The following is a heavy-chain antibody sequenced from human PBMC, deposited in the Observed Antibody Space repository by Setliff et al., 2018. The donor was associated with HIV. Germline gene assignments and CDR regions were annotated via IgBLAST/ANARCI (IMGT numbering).Heavy chain of an antibody. CDR1: GGSISFYY. V-gene: IGHV4-59*01. J-gene: IGHJ4*02. CDR3: ARGKRYCTNTTCNGGRGWDS. D-gene: IGHD2-2*01. CDR2: IYDSGSP. Sequence: SETLSLTCSISGGSISFYYWSWIRQPPGKGLEWIGYIYDSGSPKYNPSLKSRVTISIDTSKSQISLKLTSVTAADTAMYHCARGKRYCTNTTCNGGRGWDSWGQGTLVTVSS.